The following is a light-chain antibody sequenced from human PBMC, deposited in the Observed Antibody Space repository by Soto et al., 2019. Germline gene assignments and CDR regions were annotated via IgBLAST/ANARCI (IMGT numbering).Light chain of an antibody. V-gene: IGKV1-5*03. J-gene: IGKJ1*01. Sequence: DIPMTQSPSTLSASVGDRVTITCRTSQSISSWLAWYQQKPGKAPKLLISKASSLESGVPSRFSGSGSGTEFTLTISSLQPDDFVTYYCQQYNSYPWTFGQGTKVEIK. CDR2: KAS. CDR3: QQYNSYPWT. CDR1: QSISSW.